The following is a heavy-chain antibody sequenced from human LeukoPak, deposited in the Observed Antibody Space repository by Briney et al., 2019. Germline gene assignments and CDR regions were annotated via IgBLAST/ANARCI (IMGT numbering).Heavy chain of an antibody. J-gene: IGHJ4*02. V-gene: IGHV4-61*02. D-gene: IGHD1-1*01. Sequence: PSQTLSLTCTVSGDSISSGSYYWSWIRQPAGKGLEWIGRIYASGSTNYNPSLKSRVTISLDTSENQFSLKVNSVTAADTAVYYCARGIGTTNSDSWGQGTLVTVSS. CDR2: IYASGST. CDR3: ARGIGTTNSDS. CDR1: GDSISSGSYY.